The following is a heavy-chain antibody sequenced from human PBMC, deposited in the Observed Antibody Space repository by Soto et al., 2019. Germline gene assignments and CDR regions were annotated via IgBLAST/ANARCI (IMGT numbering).Heavy chain of an antibody. CDR3: ARLPDYSYFFCLDV. CDR1: GFIVSHNY. Sequence: EVQLVESGGGLIQPGGSLRLSCAASGFIVSHNYMSWVRQAPGKGLEWVSLIYDDGRSYYADSVKGRFTISRDNSKNMLYLQLNSLRAEDSAVYYCARLPDYSYFFCLDVWGQGTTVTVSS. V-gene: IGHV3-53*01. J-gene: IGHJ6*02. CDR2: IYDDGRS.